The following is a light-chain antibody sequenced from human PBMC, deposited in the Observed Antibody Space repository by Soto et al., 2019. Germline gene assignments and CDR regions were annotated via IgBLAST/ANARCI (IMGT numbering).Light chain of an antibody. CDR3: QQLLSYPIT. CDR1: QGISSW. V-gene: IGKV1-12*01. J-gene: IGKJ5*01. CDR2: AAS. Sequence: DIQMTQSPSSVSASVGDSVTITCRASQGISSWLAWYQQKPGKAPKLLIYAASTLQSGVPLSFSGSGSGTSFTLTISSLQPEDFATYYCQQLLSYPITFGQGTRLEIK.